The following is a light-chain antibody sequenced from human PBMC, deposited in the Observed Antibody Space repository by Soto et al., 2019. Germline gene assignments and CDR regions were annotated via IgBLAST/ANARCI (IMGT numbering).Light chain of an antibody. V-gene: IGLV2-14*01. CDR1: SSDVGGSNY. CDR3: SSYTTTSTYVV. J-gene: IGLJ2*01. Sequence: QSALTQPASVSGSPGQSITISRTGTSSDVGGSNYVSWYQQHPGKAPKLMIYDVSNRPSGLSNRFSGSKSGNTASLTISGLQAEDEADYYCSSYTTTSTYVVFGGGTKVTVL. CDR2: DVS.